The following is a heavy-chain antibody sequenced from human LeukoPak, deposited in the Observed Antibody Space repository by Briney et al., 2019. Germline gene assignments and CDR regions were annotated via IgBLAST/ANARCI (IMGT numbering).Heavy chain of an antibody. Sequence: RSSETLSLTCTVSGGSISSSSYYWGWIRQPPGKGLEWIGSIYYSGSTYYNPSLKSRVTISVDTSKNQFSLKLSSVTAADTAVYYCARPGDGSSWSLFDYWGQGTLVTVSS. CDR2: IYYSGST. V-gene: IGHV4-39*01. J-gene: IGHJ4*02. CDR3: ARPGDGSSWSLFDY. CDR1: GGSISSSSYY. D-gene: IGHD6-13*01.